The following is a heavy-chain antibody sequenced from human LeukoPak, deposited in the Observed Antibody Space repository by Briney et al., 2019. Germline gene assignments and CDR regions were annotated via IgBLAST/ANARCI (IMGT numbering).Heavy chain of an antibody. V-gene: IGHV3-48*04. CDR3: TRAFSA. Sequence: GGSLRLSCAASGFTFSSYSMSWVSQAPGKGLAWVSYISSSSSSTIYYADSVKGRFTISRDNAKNSLYLQMNSLRADDTAVYYCTRAFSAWGQGTLVTVSS. CDR1: GFTFSSYS. J-gene: IGHJ4*02. CDR2: ISSSSSSTI.